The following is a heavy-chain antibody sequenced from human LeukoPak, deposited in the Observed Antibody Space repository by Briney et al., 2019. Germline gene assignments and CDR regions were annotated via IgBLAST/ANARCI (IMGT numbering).Heavy chain of an antibody. CDR1: VGSISRYY. J-gene: IGHJ4*02. V-gene: IGHV4-59*01. D-gene: IGHD5-18*01. Sequence: SETLSLTCIVPVGSISRYYSCCIRQPPGKGLEWIGYIYYSGSTNYNPSFKSRVTISVDTSKNQFSLKPSSATAADTAVYYCARRGVVRGSNGFDYWGQGTLVTVSS. CDR3: ARRGVVRGSNGFDY. CDR2: IYYSGST.